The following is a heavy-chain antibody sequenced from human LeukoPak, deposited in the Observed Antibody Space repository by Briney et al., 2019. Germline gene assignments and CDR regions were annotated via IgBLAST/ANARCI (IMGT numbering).Heavy chain of an antibody. V-gene: IGHV3-23*01. D-gene: IGHD3-16*01. CDR2: ISGSGGNT. J-gene: IGHJ4*02. Sequence: HPGGSLRLSCAASGFTFSSYAINGVRQAPGKGLEWVSVISGSGGNTYYADSVKGRFTISRDNSKNTLYLQMNSLRAEDTAVYYCAKAVWGYFDYWGQGTLVTVSS. CDR3: AKAVWGYFDY. CDR1: GFTFSSYA.